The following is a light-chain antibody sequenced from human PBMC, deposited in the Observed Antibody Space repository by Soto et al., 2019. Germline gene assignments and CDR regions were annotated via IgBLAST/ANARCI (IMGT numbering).Light chain of an antibody. J-gene: IGKJ1*01. CDR1: QSVSSN. Sequence: EILMTQYPATLSVSPGERATLSCGASQSVSSNLAWYQQKPGQAPRLLIYGASTRATGIPARFSGSGSGTEFTLTISSLQSEDFAVYYCQQYNNWTRTFGHGTKVDIK. CDR3: QQYNNWTRT. CDR2: GAS. V-gene: IGKV3-15*01.